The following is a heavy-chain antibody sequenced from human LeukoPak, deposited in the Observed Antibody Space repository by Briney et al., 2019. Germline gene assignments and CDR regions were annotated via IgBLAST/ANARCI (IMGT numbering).Heavy chain of an antibody. D-gene: IGHD3-10*01. CDR2: INHSGST. Sequence: SETLSLTCAVYGGSFNGYYWSWIRQPPGKGLEWIGEINHSGSTNYNPSLKSRVTISVDTSKNQFSLKLSSVTAADTAVYYCARVFYGSGSGFDYWGQGTLVTVSS. V-gene: IGHV4-34*01. J-gene: IGHJ4*02. CDR1: GGSFNGYY. CDR3: ARVFYGSGSGFDY.